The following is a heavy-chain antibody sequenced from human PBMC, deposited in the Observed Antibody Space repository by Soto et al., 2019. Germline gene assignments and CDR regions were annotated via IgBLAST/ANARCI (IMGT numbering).Heavy chain of an antibody. CDR2: IWYDGNNK. CDR1: GFTFSNYG. CDR3: ASDLSGPLDY. D-gene: IGHD3-16*02. J-gene: IGHJ4*02. Sequence: GGSLRLSCVASGFTFSNYGMHWVRQAPGKGLEWVALIWYDGNNKYYADSVKGRFTISRDISKNTLYLQMNSLRAEDTAVYYCASDLSGPLDYWGQGTLVTVSS. V-gene: IGHV3-33*01.